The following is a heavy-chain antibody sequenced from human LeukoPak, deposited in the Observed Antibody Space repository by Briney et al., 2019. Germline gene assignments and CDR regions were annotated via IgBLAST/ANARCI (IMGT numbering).Heavy chain of an antibody. CDR3: ARRSPGTSYLFYHHMDV. J-gene: IGHJ6*01. D-gene: IGHD1-26*01. CDR1: GFTFSNHA. CDR2: ISSSGSST. V-gene: IGHV3-23*01. Sequence: GGSLRLSCAASGFTFSNHAMSWVRQAPGEGLEWVSGISSSGSSTYFADHVKGRFTISRDNSKNTVYLQMNTLQAEDTAVYYWARRSPGTSYLFYHHMDVWGEGTTLTVCS.